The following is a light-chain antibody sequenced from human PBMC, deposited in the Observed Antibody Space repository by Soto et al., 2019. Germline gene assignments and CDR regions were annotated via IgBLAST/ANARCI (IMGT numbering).Light chain of an antibody. CDR2: WAS. V-gene: IGKV4-1*01. CDR3: QQYYSTIT. CDR1: PTVLYSSNNKNY. Sequence: IVLSQSPSSLSVSLGERATINCKSSPTVLYSSNNKNYLAWYQQRPGQPPKLLIYWASTRESGVPDRFSGSGSGTDFTLTISSLQAEDVAVYYCQQYYSTITFGQGTRLEIK. J-gene: IGKJ5*01.